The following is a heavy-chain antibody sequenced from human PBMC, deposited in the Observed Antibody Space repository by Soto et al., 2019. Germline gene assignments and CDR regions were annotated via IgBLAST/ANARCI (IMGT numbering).Heavy chain of an antibody. CDR2: INHSGST. J-gene: IGHJ3*02. CDR1: GGSFSGYY. D-gene: IGHD3-10*01. CDR3: AREVLWFGELLLNAFDI. V-gene: IGHV4-34*09. Sequence: PSETLSLTCAVYGGSFSGYYWSWIRQPPGKGLEWIGEINHSGSTNYNPSPKSRVTISVDTSKNQFSLKLSSVTAADTAVYYCAREVLWFGELLLNAFDIWGQGTMVTVSS.